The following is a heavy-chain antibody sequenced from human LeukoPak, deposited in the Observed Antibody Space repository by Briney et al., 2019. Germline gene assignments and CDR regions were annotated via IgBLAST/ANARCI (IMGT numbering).Heavy chain of an antibody. Sequence: PGGSLRLSCAASGFTFSDYYMSWIRQAPGKGLEWVSYISSGGSSMHYGESVKGRFTISRDNSKNTLYLQMNSLRAEDTAIYYFATPFPSGSYVFDYWGQGTLVTVSS. CDR2: ISSGGSSM. CDR3: ATPFPSGSYVFDY. V-gene: IGHV3-11*04. J-gene: IGHJ4*02. CDR1: GFTFSDYY. D-gene: IGHD1-26*01.